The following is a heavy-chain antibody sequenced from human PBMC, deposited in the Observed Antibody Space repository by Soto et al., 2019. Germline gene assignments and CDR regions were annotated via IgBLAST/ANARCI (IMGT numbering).Heavy chain of an antibody. Sequence: GASVKVSCKASGYTFTSYGVSWVRQAPGQGLEWMGWISAYNGNTNYAQKLQGRVTMTRNTSISTAYMELNSLRSEDTALYYCAKGQYSGTAPPDYWGRGALVTVSS. CDR3: AKGQYSGTAPPDY. D-gene: IGHD1-26*01. CDR1: GYTFTSYG. V-gene: IGHV1-18*01. J-gene: IGHJ4*02. CDR2: ISAYNGNT.